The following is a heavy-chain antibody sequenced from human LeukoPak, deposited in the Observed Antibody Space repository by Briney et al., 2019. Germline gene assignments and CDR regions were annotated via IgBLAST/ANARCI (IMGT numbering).Heavy chain of an antibody. V-gene: IGHV3-21*01. Sequence: GGSLRLSCAASGFTFSSYSMXWVRQAPXXXXXWVSSISSSSSYIYYADSVKGRFTISRDNAKNSLYLQMNSLRAEDTAVYYCARTEKYYDSSGYYYVYFDYWGQGTLVTASS. CDR3: ARTEKYYDSSGYYYVYFDY. J-gene: IGHJ4*02. CDR2: ISSSSSYI. CDR1: GFTFSSYS. D-gene: IGHD3-22*01.